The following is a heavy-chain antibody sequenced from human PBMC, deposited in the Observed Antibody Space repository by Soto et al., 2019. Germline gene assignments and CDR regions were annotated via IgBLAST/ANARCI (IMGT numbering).Heavy chain of an antibody. V-gene: IGHV4-59*01. J-gene: IGHJ5*02. CDR2: IFFSGYT. CDR3: ARDASGLNWFDP. CDR1: GGSITDGY. D-gene: IGHD6-19*01. Sequence: QVQLQESGPGLVKPSETLSLTCTVSGGSITDGYWNWIRQSPGKGLEWIGNIFFSGYTKYNPSLESRVTLSIDPSKNQLTLKMNSVTAADTAVYFCARDASGLNWFDPWGQGTLVIVSS.